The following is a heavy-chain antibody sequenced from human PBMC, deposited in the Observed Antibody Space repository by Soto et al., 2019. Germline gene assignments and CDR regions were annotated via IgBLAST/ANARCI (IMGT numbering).Heavy chain of an antibody. V-gene: IGHV3-23*01. CDR3: AKAAGDCSGGSCYSGYFDY. Sequence: EVQLLESGGDLVQPGGSMRLSCAAPEFTFSNYAMGWVRQAPGKGLEWVSVISGSGGSTYYADSDSVKGRFTISRDNSKNTLYLQMNSLRADDTAVYYCAKAAGDCSGGSCYSGYFDYWGQGTLVTVSS. J-gene: IGHJ4*02. CDR1: EFTFSNYA. CDR2: ISGSGGST. D-gene: IGHD2-15*01.